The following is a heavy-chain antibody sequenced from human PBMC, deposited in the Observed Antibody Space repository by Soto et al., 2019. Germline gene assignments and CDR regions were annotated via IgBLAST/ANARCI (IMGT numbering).Heavy chain of an antibody. D-gene: IGHD2-15*01. V-gene: IGHV4-4*07. J-gene: IGHJ5*02. Sequence: XESLSLPCTVSGGCISSYYGSWIRQPAGKGLEWIGRIYTSGSTNYNPSLKSRVTMSVDTSKNQFSLKLSSVTAADTAVYYCARAGSGQRWHWFDPWGQGTLVTVPS. CDR1: GGCISSYY. CDR2: IYTSGST. CDR3: ARAGSGQRWHWFDP.